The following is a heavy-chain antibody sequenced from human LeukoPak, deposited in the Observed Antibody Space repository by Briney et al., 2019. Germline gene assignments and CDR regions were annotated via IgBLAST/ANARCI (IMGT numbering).Heavy chain of an antibody. Sequence: ASVKVSCKASGYTFTSYDFTWVRQAPGQGLEWMGWISCYNGNTNYDQKFQGRVTMTTDTSTSTAYMELRSLKSDDTAVYYCARGGGSQVTGIDFWGQGALVTVSS. J-gene: IGHJ4*02. CDR3: ARGGGSQVTGIDF. V-gene: IGHV1-18*01. CDR1: GYTFTSYD. D-gene: IGHD2-21*02. CDR2: ISCYNGNT.